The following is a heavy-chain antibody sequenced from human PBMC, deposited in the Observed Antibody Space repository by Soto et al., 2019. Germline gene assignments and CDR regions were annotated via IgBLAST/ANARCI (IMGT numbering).Heavy chain of an antibody. D-gene: IGHD6-13*01. Sequence: PGESLKISCQGSGYSFTIYCISWVLQMPGKGLEWMGRIDPSDSYTNYSPSFQGHVTISADKSISTAYLQWSSLKASDTAMYYCARQGVAADPYGMDVWGQGTTVTVSS. V-gene: IGHV5-10-1*01. CDR3: ARQGVAADPYGMDV. J-gene: IGHJ6*02. CDR1: GYSFTIYC. CDR2: IDPSDSYT.